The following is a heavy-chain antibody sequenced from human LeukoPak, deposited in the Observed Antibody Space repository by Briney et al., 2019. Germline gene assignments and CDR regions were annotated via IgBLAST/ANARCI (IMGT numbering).Heavy chain of an antibody. Sequence: PSQTLSLTCTVSGGSISSGGYYWSWIRQPPGKGLEWIGYIYHSGSTYYNPSLKSRVTISVDRSKNQFSLKLSSVTAADTAVYYCARVRSYGGSRWGDYWGQGTLVTVSS. J-gene: IGHJ4*02. CDR2: IYHSGST. D-gene: IGHD4-23*01. CDR3: ARVRSYGGSRWGDY. V-gene: IGHV4-30-2*01. CDR1: GGSISSGGYY.